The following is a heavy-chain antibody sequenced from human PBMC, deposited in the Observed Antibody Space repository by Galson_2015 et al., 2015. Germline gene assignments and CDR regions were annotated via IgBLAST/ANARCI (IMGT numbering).Heavy chain of an antibody. CDR3: ARQLGSASGSTDY. V-gene: IGHV3-21*01. CDR1: GFIFSSYT. CDR2: VSSSSTYI. D-gene: IGHD7-27*01. Sequence: SLRLSCAASGFIFSSYTLNWVRQAPGKGLEWVSSVSSSSTYIYYADSVKGRFTISRDNARNSLFLLMNSLRVEDTAVYYCARQLGSASGSTDYWGQGTQVTVSS. J-gene: IGHJ4*02.